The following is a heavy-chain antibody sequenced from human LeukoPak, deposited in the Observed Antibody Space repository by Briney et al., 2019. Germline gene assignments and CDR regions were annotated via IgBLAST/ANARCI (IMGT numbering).Heavy chain of an antibody. D-gene: IGHD3-10*01. J-gene: IGHJ6*02. V-gene: IGHV1-2*02. CDR1: GYTFTGYY. Sequence: ASVKVPCKASGYTFTGYYMHWVRQAPGQGLEWMGWINPNSGGTNYAQKFQGRVTMTRDTSISTAYMELSRLRSDDTAVYYCARDLELGYYYYGMDVWGQGTTVTVSS. CDR2: INPNSGGT. CDR3: ARDLELGYYYYGMDV.